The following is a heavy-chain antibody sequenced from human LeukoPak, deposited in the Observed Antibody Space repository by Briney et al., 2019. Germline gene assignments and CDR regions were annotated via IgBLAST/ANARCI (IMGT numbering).Heavy chain of an antibody. CDR3: ARGGTIAAAGFYYYYYMDV. J-gene: IGHJ6*03. CDR1: GGSISSGGYY. Sequence: KPSQTLSLTCTVSGGSISSGGYYWSWIRQHPGKGLEWIVYIYDSGSTYYNPSLKRRVNISVDTSKNQFSLKLSSVTAADTAVYYCARGGTIAAAGFYYYYYMDVWGKGTTVTVSS. CDR2: IYDSGST. V-gene: IGHV4-31*03. D-gene: IGHD6-13*01.